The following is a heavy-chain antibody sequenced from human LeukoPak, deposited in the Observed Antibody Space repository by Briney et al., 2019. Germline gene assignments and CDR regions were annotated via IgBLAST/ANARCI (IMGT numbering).Heavy chain of an antibody. CDR1: GGSFSGYY. D-gene: IGHD6-6*01. J-gene: IGHJ4*02. V-gene: IGHV4-34*01. Sequence: SETLSLTCAACGGSFSGYYWSWIRQPPGKGLEWIGEINHSGSTNYNPSLKSRVTISVDTSKNQFSLKLSSVTAADTAVYYCARVRIAARPKYYFDYWGQGTLVTVSS. CDR3: ARVRIAARPKYYFDY. CDR2: INHSGST.